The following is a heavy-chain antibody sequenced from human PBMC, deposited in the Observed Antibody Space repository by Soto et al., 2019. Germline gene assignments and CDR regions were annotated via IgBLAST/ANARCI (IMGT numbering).Heavy chain of an antibody. V-gene: IGHV3-30*18. D-gene: IGHD3-10*01. Sequence: QVQLVESGGGVVQPGKSLRLSCAASGFTFSNFGMHWVRQAPGKGLEWVAVISYDGSKKSYADSVRGRFTISRDNSKNTLYLQMNSLRAEDTVVYYCAKDHHVYMWFGECSDYWGQGTLVTVSS. CDR3: AKDHHVYMWFGECSDY. CDR2: ISYDGSKK. J-gene: IGHJ4*02. CDR1: GFTFSNFG.